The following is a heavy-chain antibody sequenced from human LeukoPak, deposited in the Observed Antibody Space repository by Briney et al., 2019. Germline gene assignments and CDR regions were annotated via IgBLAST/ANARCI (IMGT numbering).Heavy chain of an antibody. D-gene: IGHD3-3*01. CDR3: AKAYDFWSGYYNY. CDR2: ISGSGGST. CDR1: GFTFSSYW. V-gene: IGHV3-23*01. Sequence: PGGSLRLSCAASGFTFSSYWMSWVRQAPGKGLEWVSAISGSGGSTYYADSVKGRFTISRDNSKNTLYLQMNSLRAEDTAVYYCAKAYDFWSGYYNYWGQGTLVTVSS. J-gene: IGHJ4*02.